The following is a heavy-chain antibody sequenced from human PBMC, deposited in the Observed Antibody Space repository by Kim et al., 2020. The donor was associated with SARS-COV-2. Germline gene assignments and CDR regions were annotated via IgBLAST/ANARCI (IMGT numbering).Heavy chain of an antibody. CDR2: IIPIFGTA. D-gene: IGHD3-10*01. Sequence: SVKVSCKASGGTFSSYAISWVRQAPGQGLEWMGGIIPIFGTANYAQKFQGRVTITADESTSTAYMELSSLRSEDTAVYYCARDLVNWEYYGSGSYGYWGQGTLVTVSS. V-gene: IGHV1-69*13. J-gene: IGHJ4*02. CDR3: ARDLVNWEYYGSGSYGY. CDR1: GGTFSSYA.